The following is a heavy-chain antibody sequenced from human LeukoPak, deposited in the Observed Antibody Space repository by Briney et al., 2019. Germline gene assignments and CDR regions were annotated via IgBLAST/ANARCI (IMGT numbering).Heavy chain of an antibody. V-gene: IGHV4-59*01. Sequence: ASETLSLTCTVSGGSISGFYWNWIRQPPGKGLEWIGYVYYSGNTNYNPSLKSRVTISLDTSKNQFSLKLRSVTAADTAVYYCARDTRDAFDIWGQGTMVTVSS. CDR1: GGSISGFY. CDR2: VYYSGNT. CDR3: ARDTRDAFDI. J-gene: IGHJ3*02.